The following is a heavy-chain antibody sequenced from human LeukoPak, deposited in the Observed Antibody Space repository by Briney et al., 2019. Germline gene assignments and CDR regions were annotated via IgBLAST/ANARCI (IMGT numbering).Heavy chain of an antibody. V-gene: IGHV4-34*01. CDR1: GGSFSGYY. CDR3: ALSARDIVVVPAA. D-gene: IGHD2-2*01. Sequence: SETLSLTCAVYGGSFSGYYWSWIRQRPGKGLEWIGEINHSGSTNYNPSLKSRVTISVATSKNQFSLKLSSVTAADTAVYYCALSARDIVVVPAAWGQGTLVTVSS. CDR2: INHSGST. J-gene: IGHJ4*02.